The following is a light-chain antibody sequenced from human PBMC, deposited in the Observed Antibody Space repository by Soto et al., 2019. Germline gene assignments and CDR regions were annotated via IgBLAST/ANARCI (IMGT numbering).Light chain of an antibody. CDR2: GAS. CDR1: QTSSSNF. V-gene: IGKV3-20*01. CDR3: QQYGSSPLT. Sequence: EIVLTQSPGTLSLSPGERATLSGRASQTSSSNFLAWFQQKPGQAPRFVIYGASSRATGIPDRFSGSGSGTDFTLTINRLEPEDFAVYYCQQYGSSPLTFGGGTKVEIK. J-gene: IGKJ4*01.